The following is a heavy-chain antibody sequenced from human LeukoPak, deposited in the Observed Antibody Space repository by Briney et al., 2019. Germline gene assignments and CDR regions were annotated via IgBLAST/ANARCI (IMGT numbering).Heavy chain of an antibody. CDR3: ARGRYYYGY. Sequence: SETLSLTCAVYGGSFSGYYWCWIRQPPGKGLEWIGEINHSGSTNYNPSLKSRVTISVDTSKNQFSLKLSSVTAADTAVYYCARGRYYYGYWGQGTLVTVPS. D-gene: IGHD3-22*01. V-gene: IGHV4-34*01. CDR2: INHSGST. J-gene: IGHJ4*02. CDR1: GGSFSGYY.